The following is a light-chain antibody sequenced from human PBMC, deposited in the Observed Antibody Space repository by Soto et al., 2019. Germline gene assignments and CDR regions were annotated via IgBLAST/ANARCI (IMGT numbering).Light chain of an antibody. CDR1: HDIKKY. V-gene: IGKV1-33*01. CDR2: DAS. CDR3: QQFDDLPLT. J-gene: IGKJ4*01. Sequence: DIQMTPSPSSLSASVGDRVTITCQASHDIKKYLNWYQQKAHKVPKLLIHDASTLATGVPSRFTGSGSGTDFTLTINSLQPEDVATYYCQQFDDLPLTFGGGTKVDI.